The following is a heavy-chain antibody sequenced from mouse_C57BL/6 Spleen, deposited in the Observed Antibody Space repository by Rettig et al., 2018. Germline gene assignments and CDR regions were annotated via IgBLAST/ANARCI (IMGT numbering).Heavy chain of an antibody. V-gene: IGHV14-3*01. D-gene: IGHD1-1*01. CDR2: IDPANGNT. J-gene: IGHJ3*01. Sequence: LEWIGRIDPANGNTKYAPKFQGKATITADTSSNTAYLQLSSLTSEDTAIYYCARELRGSWFAYWGQGTLVTVSA. CDR3: ARELRGSWFAY.